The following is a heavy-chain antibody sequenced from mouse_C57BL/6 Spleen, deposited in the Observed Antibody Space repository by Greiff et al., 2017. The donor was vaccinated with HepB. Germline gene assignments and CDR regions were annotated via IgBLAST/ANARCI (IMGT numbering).Heavy chain of an antibody. CDR1: GYSFTDYN. CDR2: INPNYGTT. J-gene: IGHJ4*01. D-gene: IGHD2-4*01. Sequence: EVQRVESGPELVKPGASVKISCKASGYSFTDYNMNWVKQSNGKSLEWIGVINPNYGTTSYNQKFKGKATLTVDQSSSTAYMQLNSLTSEDSAVYYCASIGLRREGYYAMDYWGQGTSVTVSS. CDR3: ASIGLRREGYYAMDY. V-gene: IGHV1-39*01.